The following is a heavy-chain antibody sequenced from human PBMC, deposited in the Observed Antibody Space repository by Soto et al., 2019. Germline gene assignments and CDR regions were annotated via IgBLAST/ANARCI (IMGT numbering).Heavy chain of an antibody. CDR2: IKDSGST. J-gene: IGHJ4*02. CDR3: ARPSRTSGYLQPGFFDY. V-gene: IGHV4-34*01. D-gene: IGHD5-12*01. CDR1: GGSFSGYH. Sequence: QVQLQQCGAGLLKPSETLSLTCAVYGGSFSGYHWSWIRQPPGKGLECVGEIKDSGSTESNPSLKFRVTLSVDTTTNQFSLRLTSVTAADTPVYYCARPSRTSGYLQPGFFDYWGQGTQVTVSS.